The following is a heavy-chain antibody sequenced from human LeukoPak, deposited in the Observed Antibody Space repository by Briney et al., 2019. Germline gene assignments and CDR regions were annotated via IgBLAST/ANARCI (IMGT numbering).Heavy chain of an antibody. CDR1: GGSFSGYY. V-gene: IGHV4-34*01. CDR2: INHSGST. J-gene: IGHJ4*02. CDR3: ARFEGPTIQRYFDY. Sequence: PSETLSLTCAVYGGSFSGYYWSWIRQPPGKGLEWIGEINHSGSTNYNPSLKSRVTISVDTSKNQFSLKLSSVTAADTAVYYCARFEGPTIQRYFDYWGQGTLVTVSS. D-gene: IGHD1-1*01.